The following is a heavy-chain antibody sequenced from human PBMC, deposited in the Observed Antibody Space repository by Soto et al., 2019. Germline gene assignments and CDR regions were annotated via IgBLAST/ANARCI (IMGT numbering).Heavy chain of an antibody. J-gene: IGHJ5*02. CDR3: ASSSYYSGWFDP. V-gene: IGHV5-10-1*01. Sequence: GESLKISCKGSGYSFTSYWISWVRQMPGKGLEWMGRIDPSDSYTNYSPSLQGHVTISADKSISTAYLQWSSLKASDTAMYYCASSSYYSGWFDPWGQGTLVTVSS. CDR2: IDPSDSYT. CDR1: GYSFTSYW. D-gene: IGHD3-22*01.